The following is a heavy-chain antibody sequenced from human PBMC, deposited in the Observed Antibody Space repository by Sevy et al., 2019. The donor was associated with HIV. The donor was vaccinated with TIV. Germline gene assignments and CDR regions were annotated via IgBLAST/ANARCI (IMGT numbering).Heavy chain of an antibody. D-gene: IGHD3-22*01. CDR2: IVVGSGNT. J-gene: IGHJ3*02. V-gene: IGHV1-58*01. CDR1: GFTFTSSA. Sequence: ASVKVSCKASGFTFTSSAVQWVRQARGQRREWIGWIVVGSGNTNYAQKFQERVTITRDMSTSTAYMELSSLRSEDTAVYYCAATYYDSSGYQIGVAFDIWGQGTMVTVSS. CDR3: AATYYDSSGYQIGVAFDI.